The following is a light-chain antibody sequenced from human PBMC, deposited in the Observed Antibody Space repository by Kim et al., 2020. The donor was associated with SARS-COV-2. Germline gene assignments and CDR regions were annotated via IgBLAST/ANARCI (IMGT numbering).Light chain of an antibody. V-gene: IGKV1-33*01. CDR2: DAS. CDR3: QQYDTLPFT. CDR1: QDIRIY. J-gene: IGKJ5*01. Sequence: ASVGERVTINCQASQDIRIYLNWYQKKPGKTPNLLIYDASNLQTGVPSRFSGSGSGTDFTFTISSLQPEDIATYYCQQYDTLPFTFGQGTRLEIK.